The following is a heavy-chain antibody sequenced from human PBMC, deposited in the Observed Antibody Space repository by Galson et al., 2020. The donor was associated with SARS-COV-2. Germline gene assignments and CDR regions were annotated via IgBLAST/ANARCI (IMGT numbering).Heavy chain of an antibody. CDR1: GFTFSSYA. D-gene: IGHD2-2*01. CDR3: ATARVPAAVKWFDR. CDR2: ITTSGTST. Sequence: TGGSLRLSCAASGFTFSSYAMSWVRQAPGRGLEWVSTITTSGTSTYYADPVKGRFTISRDNSKNTLYLQMNSLRAEDTAVYYCATARVPAAVKWFDRWGQGTLVTVSS. V-gene: IGHV3-23*01. J-gene: IGHJ5*02.